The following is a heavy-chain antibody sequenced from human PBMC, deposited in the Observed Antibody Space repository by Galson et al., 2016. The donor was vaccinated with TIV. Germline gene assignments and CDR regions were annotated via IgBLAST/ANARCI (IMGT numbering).Heavy chain of an antibody. V-gene: IGHV1-69*11. CDR3: ARDLGATYFDFSWGSYGYTDFGP. CDR2: IIPFIRAS. Sequence: SVKVSCKVSGDTFNTYAVSWARQAPGQGLEWMGTIIPFIRASTSAQRFQGRVSITADESTTTAFMELSSLRIDDMAVYYCARDLGATYFDFSWGSYGYTDFGPWGLGTLVTVSS. D-gene: IGHD3-16*01. J-gene: IGHJ5*02. CDR1: GDTFNTYA.